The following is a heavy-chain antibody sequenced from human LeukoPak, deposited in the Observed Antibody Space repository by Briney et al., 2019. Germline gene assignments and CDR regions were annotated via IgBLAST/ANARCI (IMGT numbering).Heavy chain of an antibody. CDR3: ARDFGDYSYYYYMDV. D-gene: IGHD4-17*01. V-gene: IGHV3-48*01. CDR2: ISSSSSTI. J-gene: IGHJ6*03. CDR1: RFTFSSYS. Sequence: GGSLRLSCAASRFTFSSYSMNWVRQAPGKGLEWVSYISSSSSTIYYADSVKGRFTISRDNAKNSLYLQTNSLRAEDTAVYYCARDFGDYSYYYYMDVWGKGTTVTVSS.